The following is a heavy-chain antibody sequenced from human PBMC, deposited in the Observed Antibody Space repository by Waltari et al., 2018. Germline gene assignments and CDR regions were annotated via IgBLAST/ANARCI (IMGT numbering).Heavy chain of an antibody. V-gene: IGHV1-24*01. CDR2: FDPEDGET. CDR3: ATGIWGVINDY. D-gene: IGHD3-16*02. J-gene: IGHJ4*02. CDR1: GGTFSSYA. Sequence: QVQLVQSGAEVKKPGSSVKVSCKASGGTFSSYAISWVRQAPGQGLEWMGGFDPEDGETIYAQKFQGRVTMTEDTSTDTAYMELSSLRSEDTAVYYCATGIWGVINDYWGQGTLVTVSS.